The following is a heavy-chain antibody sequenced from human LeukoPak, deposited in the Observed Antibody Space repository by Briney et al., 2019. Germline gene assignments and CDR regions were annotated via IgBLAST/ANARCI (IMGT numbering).Heavy chain of an antibody. V-gene: IGHV4-39*07. CDR1: GGSISSSSYY. CDR2: IYYSGST. J-gene: IGHJ6*02. Sequence: PSETLSLTCTVSGGSISSSSYYWGWIRQPPGKGLEWIGSIYYSGSTYYNPSPKSRVTISVDTSKNQFSPKLSSVTAADTAVYYCARKRGLAAAGMYYYYGMDVWGQGTTVTVSS. D-gene: IGHD6-13*01. CDR3: ARKRGLAAAGMYYYYGMDV.